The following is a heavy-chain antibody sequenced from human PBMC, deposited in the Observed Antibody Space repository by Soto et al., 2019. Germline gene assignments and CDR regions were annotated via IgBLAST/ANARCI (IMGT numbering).Heavy chain of an antibody. CDR2: IMSDGSGT. CDR1: GFTFSSYW. CDR3: ARSRGSGGVEYNMDV. V-gene: IGHV3-74*01. D-gene: IGHD3-16*01. J-gene: IGHJ6*02. Sequence: EVQLVESGGGLVQPGGSLRLSCAASGFTFSSYWMHWVRQGPGEGLVWVSRIMSDGSGTTYADSVKGRVTISRDKAKNKLYLQMNSLRAEDTAVYHCARSRGSGGVEYNMDVWGQGTTVTVSS.